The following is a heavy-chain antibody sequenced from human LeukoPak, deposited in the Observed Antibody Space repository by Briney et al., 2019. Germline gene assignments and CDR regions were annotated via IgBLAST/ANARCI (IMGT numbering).Heavy chain of an antibody. CDR1: GFTFTSYD. CDR3: AKNQLGGFVDY. Sequence: PGGSLRLSCAASGFTFTSYDMDWVRQAPGKGLEWVACIQYDGSNIWYADSVKGRFTVSRDNSKNTLYLQMNSLRTEDTAVYYCAKNQLGGFVDYWGQGTLVTVSS. CDR2: IQYDGSNI. V-gene: IGHV3-30*02. J-gene: IGHJ4*02. D-gene: IGHD3-16*01.